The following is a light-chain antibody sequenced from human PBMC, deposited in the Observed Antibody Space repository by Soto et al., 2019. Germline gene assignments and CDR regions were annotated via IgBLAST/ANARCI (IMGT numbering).Light chain of an antibody. CDR3: QSHDSSLSGHVV. CDR2: GNR. Sequence: QSVLTQPPSVSGAPGQRVTISCTGGSSNIGTGYDVHWYQLLPGTAPKLLIYGNRNRPSGVPDRFSGSKSGTSASLAITGLQAEDEADYYCQSHDSSLSGHVVFGGGTKVTVL. J-gene: IGLJ2*01. V-gene: IGLV1-40*01. CDR1: SSNIGTGYD.